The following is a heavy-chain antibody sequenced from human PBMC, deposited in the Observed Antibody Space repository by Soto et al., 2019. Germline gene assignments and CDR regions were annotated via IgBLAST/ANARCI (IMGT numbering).Heavy chain of an antibody. CDR2: IYYSGST. CDR1: GGSVSSGSYY. J-gene: IGHJ6*02. V-gene: IGHV4-61*01. D-gene: IGHD6-6*01. CDR3: ARDFGYSSSSQAGGYYYGMDV. Sequence: SETLSLTCTVSGGSVSSGSYYWSWIRQPPGKGLEWIGYIYYSGSTNYNPSLKSRVTISVDTSKNQFSLKLSSVTAADTAVYYCARDFGYSSSSQAGGYYYGMDVWGQGTTVTVSS.